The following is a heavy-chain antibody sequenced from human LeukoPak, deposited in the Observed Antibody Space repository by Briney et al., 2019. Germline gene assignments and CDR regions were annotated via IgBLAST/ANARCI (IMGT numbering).Heavy chain of an antibody. CDR1: GFTFSSSG. J-gene: IGHJ1*01. CDR3: ARDFDYYDSSGYYAYFQH. D-gene: IGHD3-22*01. Sequence: GGSLRLSCVASGFTFSSSGMHWVRQAPGKGLEWVSYISSSSSTIYYADSVKGRFTISRDNAKNSLYLQMNSLRAEDTAVYYCARDFDYYDSSGYYAYFQHWGQGTLVTVSS. V-gene: IGHV3-48*01. CDR2: ISSSSSTI.